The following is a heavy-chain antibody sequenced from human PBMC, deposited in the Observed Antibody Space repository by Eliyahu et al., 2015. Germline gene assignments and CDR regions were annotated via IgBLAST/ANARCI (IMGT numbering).Heavy chain of an antibody. J-gene: IGHJ5*02. CDR2: INHSGST. CDR1: GGSFXGYY. Sequence: QVQLQQWGAGLLKPSEXLSLTCAVYGGSFXGYYWXWIRQPPGKGLGWIGEINHSGSTNYNPSLKSRVTISVDTSKNQFSLKLSSVTAADTAVYYCARGLRYCSGGSCYSGYWFDPWGQGTLVTVSS. V-gene: IGHV4-34*01. CDR3: ARGLRYCSGGSCYSGYWFDP. D-gene: IGHD2-15*01.